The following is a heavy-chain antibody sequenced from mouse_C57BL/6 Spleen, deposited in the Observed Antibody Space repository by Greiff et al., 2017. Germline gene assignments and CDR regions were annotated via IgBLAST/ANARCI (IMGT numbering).Heavy chain of an antibody. CDR2: INPNNGGT. J-gene: IGHJ1*03. D-gene: IGHD4-1*01. V-gene: IGHV1-26*01. CDR3: ARSNWDRYFDV. CDR1: GYTFTDYY. Sequence: VQLQQSGPELVKPGASVKISCKASGYTFTDYYMNWVKQSHGKSLEWIGDINPNNGGTSYNQKFKGKATLTVDKSSSTAYMELRSLTSEDSAVYYCARSNWDRYFDVWGTGTTVTVSS.